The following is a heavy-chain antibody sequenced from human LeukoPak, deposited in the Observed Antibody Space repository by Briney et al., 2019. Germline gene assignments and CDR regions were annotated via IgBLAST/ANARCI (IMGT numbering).Heavy chain of an antibody. Sequence: GGSLRLSCAAYGFVFNYSGMIWVSQAPGKGMDWVSAISNDGSSTNYAVFVKGRFTNYKYNSKNSLLLQMNSLRAEDTALYYCAKGSMGYVVDLWGQGTLVTVSS. CDR2: ISNDGSST. CDR3: AKGSMGYVVDL. CDR1: GFVFNYSG. D-gene: IGHD3-16*01. V-gene: IGHV3-23*01. J-gene: IGHJ5*02.